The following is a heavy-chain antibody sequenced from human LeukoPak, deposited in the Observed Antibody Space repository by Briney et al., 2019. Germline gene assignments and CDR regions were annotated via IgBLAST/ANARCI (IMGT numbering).Heavy chain of an antibody. J-gene: IGHJ6*02. CDR1: GYTFTSYY. Sequence: GASVKVSCKASGYTFTSYYMHWVRQAPGQGLEWMGIINPSGGSTSYAQKFQGRVTMTRDTSTSTVYMELSSLRSEDTAVYYCAAPSTYYDFWVPFGYYYYGMDVWGQGATVTVSS. CDR3: AAPSTYYDFWVPFGYYYYGMDV. V-gene: IGHV1-46*01. CDR2: INPSGGST. D-gene: IGHD3-3*01.